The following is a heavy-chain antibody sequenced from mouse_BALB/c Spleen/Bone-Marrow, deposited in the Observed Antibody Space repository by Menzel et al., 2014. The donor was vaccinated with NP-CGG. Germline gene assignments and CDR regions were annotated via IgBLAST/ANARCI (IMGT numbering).Heavy chain of an antibody. CDR3: VRKYGKGGDY. CDR2: IDPSDSET. D-gene: IGHD2-10*02. Sequence: QVQLQQPGAELVRPGASVKLSCKASGYTFTGYWMNWAKQRPGQGLEWIGMIDPSDSETHYNEMFKDKATLTVDKSSSTVYMQFSGLTSEDSAVYYCVRKYGKGGDYWGQGTTLTVSS. CDR1: GYTFTGYW. V-gene: IGHV1-61*01. J-gene: IGHJ2*01.